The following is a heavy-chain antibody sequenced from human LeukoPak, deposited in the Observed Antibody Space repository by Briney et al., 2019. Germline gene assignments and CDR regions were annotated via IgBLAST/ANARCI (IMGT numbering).Heavy chain of an antibody. CDR1: GFTFSSYG. CDR2: MYYDGISK. CDR3: ARDYYCSGGSCLYFDY. J-gene: IGHJ4*02. Sequence: GGSLRLSCAASGFTFSSYGMHWVRKAPGKGLEWVAVMYYDGISKYYADSVKGRFTISRDNSQNTLYLQMNSLRVEDTAVYYCARDYYCSGGSCLYFDYWGQGTLVTVSS. D-gene: IGHD2-15*01. V-gene: IGHV3-33*01.